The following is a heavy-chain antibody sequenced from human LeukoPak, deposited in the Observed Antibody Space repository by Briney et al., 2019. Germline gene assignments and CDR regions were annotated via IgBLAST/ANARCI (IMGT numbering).Heavy chain of an antibody. CDR2: MNPNSGNT. CDR1: GYTFTSYD. Sequence: ASVKVSCKASGYTFTSYDINWVRQATGQGLEWMGWMNPNSGNTGYAQKFQGRVTMTRNTSISTAYMELSNLRSEDTAVYYCARGTGSSSYFDYWGQGTLVTVSS. J-gene: IGHJ4*02. V-gene: IGHV1-8*01. D-gene: IGHD6-6*01. CDR3: ARGTGSSSYFDY.